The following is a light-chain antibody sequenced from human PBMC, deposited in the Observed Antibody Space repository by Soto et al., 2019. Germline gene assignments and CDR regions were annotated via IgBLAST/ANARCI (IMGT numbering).Light chain of an antibody. CDR1: SSDVGGYNY. V-gene: IGLV2-11*01. CDR2: DVS. CDR3: CSYAGSYTRV. Sequence: QSVLTQPRSVSGCPGQSVTISCTGTSSDVGGYNYVSWYQQHPGKAPKLMIYDVSKRPSGVPDRFSGSKSGNTASLTISGLQAEDEADYYCCSYAGSYTRVFGGGTKLTVL. J-gene: IGLJ3*02.